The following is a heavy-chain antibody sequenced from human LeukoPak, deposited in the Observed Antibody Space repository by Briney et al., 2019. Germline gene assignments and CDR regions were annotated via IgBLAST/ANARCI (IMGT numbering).Heavy chain of an antibody. D-gene: IGHD3-3*01. Sequence: SETLSLTCTVSGGSTSSYYWSWIRQPPGKGLEWIGYIYYSGSTNYNPSLKSRVTISVDTSKNQFSLKLSSVTAADTAVYYCAREAYYDFWSGYKPNWFDPWGQGTLVTVSS. V-gene: IGHV4-59*01. J-gene: IGHJ5*02. CDR1: GGSTSSYY. CDR3: AREAYYDFWSGYKPNWFDP. CDR2: IYYSGST.